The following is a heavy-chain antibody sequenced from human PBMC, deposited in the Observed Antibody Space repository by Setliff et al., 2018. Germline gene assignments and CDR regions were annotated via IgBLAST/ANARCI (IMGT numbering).Heavy chain of an antibody. D-gene: IGHD3-10*01. CDR1: GGSISRYH. V-gene: IGHV4-59*08. J-gene: IGHJ4*02. CDR2: VHFGGDT. Sequence: PSETLSLTCTASGGSISRYHWSWVRQSPGKGLEWIGFVHFGGDTNYNPSLKSRVTMSADTSNNQFSLNLRSVTAADTAVYFCARQPSSGAYYNPRPYYFDYWGQGTLVTVSS. CDR3: ARQPSSGAYYNPRPYYFDY.